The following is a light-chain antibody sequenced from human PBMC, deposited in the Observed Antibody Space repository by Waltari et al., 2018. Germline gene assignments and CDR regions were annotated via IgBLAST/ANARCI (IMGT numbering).Light chain of an antibody. J-gene: IGLJ1*01. V-gene: IGLV2-23*01. CDR1: SNDVWDDKL. CDR3: CSYVGSSTSYV. Sequence: QSALTPPASVSGSPGQSITIPCTGVSNDVWDDKLVAWYQQYPGKAPKLMIYEASKRPSGVSNRFSGSKSGNTASLTISGLQAEDEADYFCCSYVGSSTSYVFGIGTKVTVL. CDR2: EAS.